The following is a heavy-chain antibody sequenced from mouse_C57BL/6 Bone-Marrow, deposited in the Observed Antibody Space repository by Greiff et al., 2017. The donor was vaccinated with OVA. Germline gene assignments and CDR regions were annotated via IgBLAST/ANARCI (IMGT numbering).Heavy chain of an antibody. D-gene: IGHD2-4*01. Sequence: EVHLVESGAELVRPGASVKLSCTASGFNIKDYYMHWVKQRPEQGLEWIGRIDPEDGDTEYAPKFQGKATMTADTSSNTAYLQLSSLTSEDTAVYYCTTRGFYDYGRYYAMDDWGQGTSVTVSS. CDR1: GFNIKDYY. CDR2: IDPEDGDT. J-gene: IGHJ4*01. V-gene: IGHV14-1*01. CDR3: TTRGFYDYGRYYAMDD.